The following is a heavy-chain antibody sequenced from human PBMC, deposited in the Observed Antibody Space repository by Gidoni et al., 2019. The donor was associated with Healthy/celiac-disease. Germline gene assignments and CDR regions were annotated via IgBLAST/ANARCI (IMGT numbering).Heavy chain of an antibody. CDR2: ISGSGGST. V-gene: IGHV3-23*01. Sequence: EVQLLESGGGLVQPGGSLRLSCAASGFPFSSYAMSWVRQAPGKGLGWVSAISGSGGSTYYADSVKGRFTISRDNSKNTLYLQMNSLRAEDTAVYYCAKERYGFWSGYDFDYWGQGTLVTVSS. CDR1: GFPFSSYA. J-gene: IGHJ4*02. CDR3: AKERYGFWSGYDFDY. D-gene: IGHD3-3*01.